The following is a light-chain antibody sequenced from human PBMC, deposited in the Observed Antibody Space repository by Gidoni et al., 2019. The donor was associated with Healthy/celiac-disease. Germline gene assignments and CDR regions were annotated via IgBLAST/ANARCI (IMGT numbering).Light chain of an antibody. Sequence: QSALTHPRSVSGSPGPSVTISCTGTSSDGGGYNSVAWYQQHPGKAPKLMIYDVSKRPSGVPDRFSGAKSGNTASLTISGLQAEDEADYYCCSYAGRYAYVFGTGTKVTVL. CDR1: SSDGGGYNS. CDR2: DVS. CDR3: CSYAGRYAYV. J-gene: IGLJ1*01. V-gene: IGLV2-11*01.